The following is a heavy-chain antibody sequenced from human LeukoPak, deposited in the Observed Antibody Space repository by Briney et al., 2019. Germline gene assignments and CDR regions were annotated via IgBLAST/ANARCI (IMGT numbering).Heavy chain of an antibody. CDR1: GYTFTSYG. CDR2: ISAYNGNT. J-gene: IGHJ4*02. Sequence: GASVKVSCKASGYTFTSYGISWVRQAPGQGLEWMGWISAYNGNTNYAQKLQGRVTMTTDTSTSTAYMELRSLRSDDTAVYYCARDNPVAAAGTSWGYWGQGTLVTVSS. CDR3: ARDNPVAAAGTSWGY. V-gene: IGHV1-18*01. D-gene: IGHD6-13*01.